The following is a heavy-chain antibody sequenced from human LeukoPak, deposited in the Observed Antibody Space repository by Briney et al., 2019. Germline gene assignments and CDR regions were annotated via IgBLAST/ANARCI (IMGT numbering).Heavy chain of an antibody. Sequence: PGRSLRLSCAASGFTFSSYAMHWVRQAPGKGLEWVAVISYDGSNKYYADSVKGRFTISRDNSKNTLYLQVNSLRAEDTAVYYCARDVAGYGMDVWGQGTTVTVSS. CDR2: ISYDGSNK. J-gene: IGHJ6*02. D-gene: IGHD3-10*01. V-gene: IGHV3-30-3*01. CDR3: ARDVAGYGMDV. CDR1: GFTFSSYA.